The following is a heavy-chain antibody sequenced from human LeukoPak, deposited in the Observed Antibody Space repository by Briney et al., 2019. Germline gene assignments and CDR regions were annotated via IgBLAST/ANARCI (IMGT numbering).Heavy chain of an antibody. CDR3: ARVTAADKTFDY. Sequence: ASAKVSCKASGYTFTSYAITWVRQAPGQGLVCMGRISAYNGNTNHSQKLQGRVTMTTDTYTTTAYMELRSLRSDDTAVYYCARVTAADKTFDYWGQGTLVTVSS. D-gene: IGHD6-13*01. J-gene: IGHJ4*02. V-gene: IGHV1-18*01. CDR1: GYTFTSYA. CDR2: ISAYNGNT.